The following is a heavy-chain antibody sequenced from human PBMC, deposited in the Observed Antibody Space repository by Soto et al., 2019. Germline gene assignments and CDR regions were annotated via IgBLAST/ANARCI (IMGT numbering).Heavy chain of an antibody. CDR2: ITSSSSTI. J-gene: IGHJ4*02. D-gene: IGHD2-21*02. CDR1: GFTFTSNS. V-gene: IGHV3-48*02. CDR3: ARGRVGTAYFDY. Sequence: GGSLRLSCAAPGFTFTSNSMNWVRQAPGKGLEWISYITSSSSTIYYADSVKGRFTISRDNAKNSLYLQMNSLRDDDTAVYYCARGRVGTAYFDYWGQGALVTVSS.